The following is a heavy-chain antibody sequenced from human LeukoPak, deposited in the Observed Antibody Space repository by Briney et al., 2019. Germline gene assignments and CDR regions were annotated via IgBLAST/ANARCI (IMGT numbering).Heavy chain of an antibody. CDR3: ARVSSGWFYYFDY. CDR2: ISYNGSNM. Sequence: GGSLRLSCAASGFTFSSYGMHWVRQAPGKRLDWVAVISYNGSNMYYADSVKGRFTISRDNAKNSLFLQMNSLRDEDTAVYYCARVSSGWFYYFDYWGQGTLVTVSS. CDR1: GFTFSSYG. D-gene: IGHD6-19*01. V-gene: IGHV3-33*01. J-gene: IGHJ4*02.